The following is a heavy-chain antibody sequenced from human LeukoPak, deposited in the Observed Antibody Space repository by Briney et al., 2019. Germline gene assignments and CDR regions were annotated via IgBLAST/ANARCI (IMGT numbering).Heavy chain of an antibody. Sequence: SETLSLTCAVYGGSFSGYYWSWIRQPPGKGLEWIGEINHSGSTNHNPSLKSRVTISVDTSKNQFSLKLSSVTAADTAVYYCARLPGEYYYDSSGYYRYYYYGMDVWGQGTTVTVSS. CDR1: GGSFSGYY. J-gene: IGHJ6*02. D-gene: IGHD3-22*01. CDR3: ARLPGEYYYDSSGYYRYYYYGMDV. CDR2: INHSGST. V-gene: IGHV4-34*01.